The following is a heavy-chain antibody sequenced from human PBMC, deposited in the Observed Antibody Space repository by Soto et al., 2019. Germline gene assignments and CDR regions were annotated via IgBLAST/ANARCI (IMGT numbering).Heavy chain of an antibody. CDR3: ARDTAGDLYYYGMDV. V-gene: IGHV4-30-4*01. CDR1: GGSISSGDYY. J-gene: IGHJ6*02. CDR2: IYYSGST. D-gene: IGHD5-18*01. Sequence: QVQLQESGPGLVKPSQTLSLTCTVSGGSISSGDYYWSWIRQPPGKGLEWIGYIYYSGSTYYNPSLKSRVTISVDTSKNQFSLKLSSVTAADTAVYYRARDTAGDLYYYGMDVWGQGTTVTVSS.